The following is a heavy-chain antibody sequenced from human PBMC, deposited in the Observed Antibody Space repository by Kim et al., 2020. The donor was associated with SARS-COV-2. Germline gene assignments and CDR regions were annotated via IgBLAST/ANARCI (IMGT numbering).Heavy chain of an antibody. V-gene: IGHV3-23*01. Sequence: GGSLRLSCAASGFPFSSYAMSWVRQASGKGLEWVSVISGSGGATYYRDSVKGRFTISRDNSKNTIFLQMNSLRAEDTAVYYCVLNGGYSPSNVNWYFDVRGRGTLVTVSS. CDR2: ISGSGGAT. CDR1: GFPFSSYA. D-gene: IGHD1-26*01. CDR3: VLNGGYSPSNVNWYFDV. J-gene: IGHJ2*01.